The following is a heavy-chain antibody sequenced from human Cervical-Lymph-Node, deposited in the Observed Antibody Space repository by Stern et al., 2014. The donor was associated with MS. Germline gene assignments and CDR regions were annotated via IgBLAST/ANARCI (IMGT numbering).Heavy chain of an antibody. CDR3: ARQPDYSDFLDF. J-gene: IGHJ4*02. D-gene: IGHD4-11*01. CDR2: INGGPGTT. Sequence: QVNLVQSGAEVKKPGASMTISCKTSGYNFIDHAIHWVRQAPGPRLEWMGWINGGPGTTKYSQKFQGRVSFTRDKAASAAYMDLSSLSPDDTAVYYCARQPDYSDFLDFWGQGTLVTVSS. V-gene: IGHV1-3*01. CDR1: GYNFIDHA.